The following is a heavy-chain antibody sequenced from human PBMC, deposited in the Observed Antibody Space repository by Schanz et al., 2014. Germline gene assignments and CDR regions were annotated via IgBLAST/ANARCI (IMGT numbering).Heavy chain of an antibody. Sequence: QVQLQQWGAGLLKPSETLSLTCGVFGGSFSGYYWSWIRQPPGKGLEWIGEIYHTGSTNYNPSLKSRVTISVDTSKNQFSLKLSSVTAADTAVYYCARHGGIPYYPMDVWGQGTTVTVSS. J-gene: IGHJ6*02. CDR3: ARHGGIPYYPMDV. CDR1: GGSFSGYY. CDR2: IYHTGST. V-gene: IGHV4-34*01. D-gene: IGHD3-16*01.